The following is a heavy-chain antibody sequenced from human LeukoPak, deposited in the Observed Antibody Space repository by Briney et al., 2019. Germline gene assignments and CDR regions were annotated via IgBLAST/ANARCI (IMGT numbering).Heavy chain of an antibody. D-gene: IGHD2-15*01. CDR1: GASIRSGDYY. CDR2: IYDSGST. V-gene: IGHV4-30-4*01. CDR3: ARDCSGGSCYGAFDI. Sequence: SETPSLTCTVSGASIRSGDYYWSWIRQPPGKGLEWIGYIYDSGSTYYNPSLKSRIIISVDTSENRFSLKLSSVTATDTAVYYCARDCSGGSCYGAFDIWGQGTMVTVSS. J-gene: IGHJ3*02.